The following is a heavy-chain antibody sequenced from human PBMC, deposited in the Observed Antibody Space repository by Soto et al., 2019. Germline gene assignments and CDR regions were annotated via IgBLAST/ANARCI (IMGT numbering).Heavy chain of an antibody. CDR3: ARDGGQWLPPGYCHGVDV. V-gene: IGHV3-30-3*01. CDR1: GIPFTSHA. D-gene: IGHD6-19*01. J-gene: IGHJ6*02. Sequence: GGSLRHSCAASGIPFTSHARYWVRQAPGKGLEWGAPISYEGNNAYYADSVKGRFTIPRDHSKNKLFLQMHSLTTDDTAVSFCARDGGQWLPPGYCHGVDVWGQGTTVTVSS. CDR2: ISYEGNNA.